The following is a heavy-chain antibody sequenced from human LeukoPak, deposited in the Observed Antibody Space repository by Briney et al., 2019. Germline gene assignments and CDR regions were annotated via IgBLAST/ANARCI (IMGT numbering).Heavy chain of an antibody. D-gene: IGHD1-26*01. CDR1: GFTFDDYA. CDR3: AKDSRWELQENAFDI. V-gene: IGHV3-9*03. CDR2: ISWNSGSI. J-gene: IGHJ3*02. Sequence: PGGSLRLSCAASGFTFDDYAMHWVRQAPGKGLEWVSGISWNSGSIGYADSVKGRFTISRDNAKNSLYLQMNSLRAEDMALYYCAKDSRWELQENAFDIWGQGTMVTVSS.